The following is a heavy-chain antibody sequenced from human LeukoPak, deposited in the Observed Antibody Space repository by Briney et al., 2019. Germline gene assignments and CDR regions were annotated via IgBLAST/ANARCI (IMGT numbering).Heavy chain of an antibody. V-gene: IGHV1-2*04. Sequence: ASVKVSCRASGYTFTGYYMHWVRQAPGQGLEWMGWINPNSGGTNYAQKFQGWVTMTRDTSISTAYMELSRLRSDDTAVYYCARGYDSSGYSDYWGQGTLVTVSS. CDR3: ARGYDSSGYSDY. J-gene: IGHJ4*02. CDR1: GYTFTGYY. D-gene: IGHD3-22*01. CDR2: INPNSGGT.